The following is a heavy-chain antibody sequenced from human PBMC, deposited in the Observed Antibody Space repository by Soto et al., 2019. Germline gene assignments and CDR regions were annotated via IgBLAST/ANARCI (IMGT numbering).Heavy chain of an antibody. Sequence: APAKVSCKARRETLTSYYMHSVRQAQRQRLEWMEWISAYNGNTNYAQKLQGRVTMTTDTSTSTAYMELRSLRSDDTAVYYCARVWNNYDFWSGYGGFFDYWGQGTLVTVSS. CDR1: RETLTSYY. D-gene: IGHD3-3*01. CDR2: ISAYNGNT. V-gene: IGHV1-18*04. CDR3: ARVWNNYDFWSGYGGFFDY. J-gene: IGHJ4*02.